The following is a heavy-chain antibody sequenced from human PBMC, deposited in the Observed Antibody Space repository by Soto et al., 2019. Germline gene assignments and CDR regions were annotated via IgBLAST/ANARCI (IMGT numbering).Heavy chain of an antibody. CDR3: ARVVTTTILRSYYFDY. D-gene: IGHD3-3*01. CDR1: GGSISSYY. V-gene: IGHV4-59*01. J-gene: IGHJ4*02. CDR2: IYYSGIT. Sequence: SETLSLTCTVSGGSISSYYWSWIRQPPGKGLEWIGYIYYSGITNYNPSLESRVTISVDTSKNQFSLKLGSVTTTDTAVYYCARVVTTTILRSYYFDYWGQGTLVTVSS.